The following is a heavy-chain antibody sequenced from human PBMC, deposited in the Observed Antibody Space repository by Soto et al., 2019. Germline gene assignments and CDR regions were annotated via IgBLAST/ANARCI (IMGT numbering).Heavy chain of an antibody. V-gene: IGHV3-33*01. CDR3: AGGGALGYYGMDV. CDR2: IWYDGSNK. J-gene: IGHJ6*02. Sequence: QVQLVESGGGVVQPGRSLRLSCAASGFTFSSYGMHWVRQAPGKGLEWVAVIWYDGSNKYYADSVKGRFTISRDNSKNTRYMRMNSLRAEDTAVYYCAGGGALGYYGMDVWGQGTTVTVSS. D-gene: IGHD3-16*01. CDR1: GFTFSSYG.